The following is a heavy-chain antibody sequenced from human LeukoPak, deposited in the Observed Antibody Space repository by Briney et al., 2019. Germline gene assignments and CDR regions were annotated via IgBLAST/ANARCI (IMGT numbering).Heavy chain of an antibody. CDR1: GLPVRSNY. CDR3: AERSITRIGGV. J-gene: IGHJ6*03. V-gene: IGHV3-11*01. D-gene: IGHD3-10*02. Sequence: GEPLRLSCAPSGLPVRSNYLRWVRPAPPKELDGVSYISIRGSTIYYADSVKGRIHISRDNAKNPLYLQINSPSAHDKAPYYCAERSITRIGGVWGRGTAVAIS. CDR2: ISIRGSTI.